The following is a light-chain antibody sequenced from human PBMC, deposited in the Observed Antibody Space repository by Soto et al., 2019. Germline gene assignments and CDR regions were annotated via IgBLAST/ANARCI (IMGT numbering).Light chain of an antibody. J-gene: IGLJ2*01. CDR1: SSNIGANYD. CDR2: GNS. V-gene: IGLV1-40*01. CDR3: QSYDSSLSGSNVV. Sequence: QSVLTQPPSVSGAPGQRVTISCTGSSSNIGANYDVHWYQQLPGTAPKLLIHGNSNRPSGVPDRFSGSKSGASASLAITGLQAEDEADYYCQSYDSSLSGSNVVFGGGTQLTVL.